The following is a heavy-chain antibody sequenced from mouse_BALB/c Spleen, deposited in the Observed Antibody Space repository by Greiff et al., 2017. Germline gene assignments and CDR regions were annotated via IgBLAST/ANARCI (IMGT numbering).Heavy chain of an antibody. Sequence: VQLKQSGPELVKPGASVKMSCKASGYTFTSYVMHWVKQKPGQGLEWIGYINPYNDGTKYNEKFKGKATLTSDKSSSTAYMELSSLTSEDSAVYYCARYYYYGSSWYFDVWGAGTPVTVSS. J-gene: IGHJ1*01. CDR2: INPYNDGT. CDR3: ARYYYYGSSWYFDV. CDR1: GYTFTSYV. D-gene: IGHD1-1*01. V-gene: IGHV1-14*01.